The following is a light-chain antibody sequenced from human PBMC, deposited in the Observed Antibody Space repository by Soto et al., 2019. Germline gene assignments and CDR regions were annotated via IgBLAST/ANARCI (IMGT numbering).Light chain of an antibody. J-gene: IGKJ4*01. CDR3: QQSYSTPQLT. Sequence: DIPMTQSPSSLSASVGDRVTITCRASQSISSYLNWYQQKPGKAPKLLIYAASSLQSGVPSRFSGSESGTDFTLTISSLQPEDFATYYCQQSYSTPQLTFGGGTKVEIK. CDR2: AAS. V-gene: IGKV1-39*01. CDR1: QSISSY.